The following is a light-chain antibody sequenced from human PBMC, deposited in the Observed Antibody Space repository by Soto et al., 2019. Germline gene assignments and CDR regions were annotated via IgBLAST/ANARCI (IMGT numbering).Light chain of an antibody. J-gene: IGLJ1*01. V-gene: IGLV1-51*01. CDR2: DNN. CDR1: SSDIGNNY. CDR3: GTWASRLNNV. Sequence: QSVLTQPPSVSAAPGQKVTISCSGSSSDIGNNYVSWYQQLPGTAPKVLIYDNNKRPSGIPDRFSGSKSGTSATLGITGLQTGDEADYYCGTWASRLNNVFGTGTKVTVL.